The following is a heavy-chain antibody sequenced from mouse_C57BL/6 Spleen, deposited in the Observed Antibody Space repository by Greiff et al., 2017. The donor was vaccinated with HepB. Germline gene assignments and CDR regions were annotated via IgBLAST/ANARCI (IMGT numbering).Heavy chain of an antibody. J-gene: IGHJ2*01. D-gene: IGHD2-10*01. CDR2: IDPETGGT. V-gene: IGHV1-15*01. Sequence: SGAELVRPGASVTLSCKASGYTFTDYEMHWVKQTPVHGLEWIGAIDPETGGTAYNQKFKGKAILTADKSSSTAYMELRSLTSEDSAVYYCTRTYYGNYYFDYWGQGTTLTVSS. CDR1: GYTFTDYE. CDR3: TRTYYGNYYFDY.